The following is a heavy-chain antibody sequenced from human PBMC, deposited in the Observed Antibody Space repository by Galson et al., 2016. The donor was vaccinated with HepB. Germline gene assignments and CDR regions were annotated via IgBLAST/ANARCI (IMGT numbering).Heavy chain of an antibody. J-gene: IGHJ4*02. CDR3: ARGGSTGCY. D-gene: IGHD6-19*01. V-gene: IGHV3-21*01. CDR1: GFTFSSYS. Sequence: SLRLSCAASGFTFSSYSMNWVRQAPGKGLEWVSSISSTSIYIYYAESVKGRFTTSRDNAKNSLHLQMNSLRAEDTAVYYCARGGSTGCYWGQGSLVTVSS. CDR2: ISSTSIYI.